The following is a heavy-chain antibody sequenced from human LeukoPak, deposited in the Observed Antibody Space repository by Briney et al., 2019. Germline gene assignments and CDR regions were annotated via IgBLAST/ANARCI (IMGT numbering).Heavy chain of an antibody. V-gene: IGHV4-34*01. Sequence: SETLSLTCAVYGGSFSGYYWSWIRQPPGKGLEWIGEINHSGSTNYNPSLKSRVTISVDTSKNQFSLKLSSVTAADTAVYYCERGAMSGYCSGGSCYSDSWYFRGWFDPWGQGTLVTVSS. CDR1: GGSFSGYY. CDR3: ERGAMSGYCSGGSCYSDSWYFRGWFDP. J-gene: IGHJ5*02. D-gene: IGHD2-15*01. CDR2: INHSGST.